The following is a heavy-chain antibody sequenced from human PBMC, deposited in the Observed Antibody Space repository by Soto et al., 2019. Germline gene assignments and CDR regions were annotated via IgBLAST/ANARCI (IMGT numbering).Heavy chain of an antibody. V-gene: IGHV3-30-3*01. Sequence: PGGALRLSCAASGFSFGTDAIYWVRQSPGRGLEWVAVISDDGNTKYYADYVKGRFTISRDNSRNTLYLQIYSLRTEDAAVYYCASSYFYDSGGYYHFDNWGQGP. CDR3: ASSYFYDSGGYYHFDN. CDR1: GFSFGTDA. J-gene: IGHJ4*02. D-gene: IGHD3-22*01. CDR2: ISDDGNTK.